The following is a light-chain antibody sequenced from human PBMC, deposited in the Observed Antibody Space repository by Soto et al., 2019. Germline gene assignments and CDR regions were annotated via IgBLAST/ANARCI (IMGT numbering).Light chain of an antibody. J-gene: IGLJ2*01. CDR2: EVS. CDR1: SSDVGGYNY. V-gene: IGLV2-8*01. CDR3: SSYGGRNLGV. Sequence: QSALTQPPSASGSPGQSVTISCTGTSSDVGGYNYVSWYQQHPGKAPKLMIYEVSKRPSGVPDRFSGSKSGNTASLTVSGLQAEDEADYYCSSYGGRNLGVFGGGTKLTVL.